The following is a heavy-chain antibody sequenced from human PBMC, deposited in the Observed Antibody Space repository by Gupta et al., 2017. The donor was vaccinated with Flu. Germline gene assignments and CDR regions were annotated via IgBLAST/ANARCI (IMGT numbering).Heavy chain of an antibody. J-gene: IGHJ4*02. V-gene: IGHV4-4*07. CDR1: GASINHYY. Sequence: QVQLQQSRPGLMKPSETLPLTCSVTGASINHYYWTWFRQPAGKGLEWIGRILTTGGTNYNPSLKSRVTMPVDLSKNQVSLKLTAVTAADTAMYYCARKAVTGHHFDFCGQGILVTVSS. CDR2: ILTTGGT. D-gene: IGHD6-19*01. CDR3: ARKAVTGHHFDF.